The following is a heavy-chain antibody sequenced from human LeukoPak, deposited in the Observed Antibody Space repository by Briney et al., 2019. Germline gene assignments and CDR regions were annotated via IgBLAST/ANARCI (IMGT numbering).Heavy chain of an antibody. Sequence: GGSLRLSCAASGFTFSSYAMSWVRQAPGKGLERVSAISGSGGSTYYADSVKGRFTISRDNSKNTLYLQMNSLRAEDTAVYYCAKDSILGSERPKQFDYWGQGTLVTVSS. CDR1: GFTFSSYA. J-gene: IGHJ4*02. CDR3: AKDSILGSERPKQFDY. V-gene: IGHV3-23*01. CDR2: ISGSGGST. D-gene: IGHD3-3*02.